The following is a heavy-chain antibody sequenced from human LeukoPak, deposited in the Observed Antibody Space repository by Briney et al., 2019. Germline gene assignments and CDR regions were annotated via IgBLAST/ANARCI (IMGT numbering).Heavy chain of an antibody. D-gene: IGHD3-22*01. CDR3: ARASITMIVVVPDDY. Sequence: ASVKVSCKASGYTFTSYGISWVRQAPGQGLEWMGWISAYNGNTNYAQKLQGRVTMPTDTSTSTAYMELRSLRSDDTAVYYCARASITMIVVVPDDYWGQGTLVTVSS. CDR1: GYTFTSYG. CDR2: ISAYNGNT. V-gene: IGHV1-18*01. J-gene: IGHJ4*02.